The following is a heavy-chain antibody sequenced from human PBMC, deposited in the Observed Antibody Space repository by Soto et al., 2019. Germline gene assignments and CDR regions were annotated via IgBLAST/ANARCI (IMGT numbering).Heavy chain of an antibody. CDR2: ISSSGTGT. Sequence: QVQLAESGGGLVQPGGSLRISCAASGFTFRDYYMIWIRQAPGKGLEWVSYISSSGTGTYYDDSVKGRFTISRDNAKSSQYLEMYSLRAEVSAMYYCARAYADAFDIWGQGTMVSVSS. CDR1: GFTFRDYY. V-gene: IGHV3-11*01. CDR3: ARAYADAFDI. J-gene: IGHJ3*02.